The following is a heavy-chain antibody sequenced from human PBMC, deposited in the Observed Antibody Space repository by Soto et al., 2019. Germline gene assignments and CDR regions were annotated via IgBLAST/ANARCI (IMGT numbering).Heavy chain of an antibody. D-gene: IGHD2-2*01. CDR2: INHSGST. CDR1: GGSFSGYY. V-gene: IGHV4-34*01. CDR3: ARGESIVVVPAAIAWFDP. J-gene: IGHJ5*02. Sequence: QVQLQQWGAGLLKPSETLSLTCAVYGGSFSGYYWSWIRQPPGKGLERIGEINHSGSTNYNPSLKSRVTISVDTSKNQFSLKLSSVTAADTAVYYCARGESIVVVPAAIAWFDPWGQGTLVTVSS.